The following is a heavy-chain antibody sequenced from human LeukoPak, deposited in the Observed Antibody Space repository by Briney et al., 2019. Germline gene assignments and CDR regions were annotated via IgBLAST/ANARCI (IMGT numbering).Heavy chain of an antibody. CDR2: IYYSGST. CDR1: GGSISSSSYY. CDR3: ARLRYYYDSSALARDYYYYYYMDV. J-gene: IGHJ6*03. D-gene: IGHD3-22*01. Sequence: PSETLSLTCTVSGGSISSSSYYWGWIRQPPGKGLEWIGSIYYSGSTYYNPSLKSRVTISVDTSKNQFSLKLSSVTAADTAVYYCARLRYYYDSSALARDYYYYYYMDVWGKGTTVTISS. V-gene: IGHV4-39*01.